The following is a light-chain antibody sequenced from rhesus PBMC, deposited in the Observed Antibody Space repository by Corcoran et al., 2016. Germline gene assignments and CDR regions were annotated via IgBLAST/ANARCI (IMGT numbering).Light chain of an antibody. J-gene: IGLJ1*01. Sequence: SYNLTQPRSVSVSPGQTAWITCRADNIGSEVVNWYQQKPAQAPVLVIYGDSERPSALPERFSGSKSGNNASLTISGVEAGEEADYYCQVWDFSSAHPYIFGAGTRLTV. CDR3: QVWDFSSAHPYI. CDR2: GDS. CDR1: NIGSEV. V-gene: IGLV3-29*01.